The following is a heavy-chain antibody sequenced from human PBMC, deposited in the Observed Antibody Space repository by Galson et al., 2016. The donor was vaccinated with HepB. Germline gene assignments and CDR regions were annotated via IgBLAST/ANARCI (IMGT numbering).Heavy chain of an antibody. D-gene: IGHD2-8*02. CDR1: GFTVSTYY. V-gene: IGHV3-53*01. J-gene: IGHJ6*03. CDR2: MFYGGTT. CDR3: ARTSHRECTGTRCVNFRYYYYYMDV. Sequence: SLRLSCAASGFTVSTYYMNWVRQAPGKGLEWVSGMFYGGTTYYAASVEGRFTLSRDDSMNTFYLQMNSLTAEDTAVYFCARTSHRECTGTRCVNFRYYYYYMDVWGKGTTVTVSS.